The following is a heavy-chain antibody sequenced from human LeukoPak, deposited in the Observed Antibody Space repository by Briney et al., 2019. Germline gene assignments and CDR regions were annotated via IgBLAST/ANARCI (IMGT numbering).Heavy chain of an antibody. CDR1: DHTLNQVA. Sequence: GASVKVSCKVSDHTLNQVAIHWVRQAPGKGPEWMGGYDPEEGVTIYAEKFQDRVTMIEDTSTEEAYMELSSLRYADTAVYFCVTMKQDRYDSRGPFDSWGQGSLVTVSS. D-gene: IGHD3-22*01. CDR2: YDPEEGVT. V-gene: IGHV1-24*01. CDR3: VTMKQDRYDSRGPFDS. J-gene: IGHJ4*02.